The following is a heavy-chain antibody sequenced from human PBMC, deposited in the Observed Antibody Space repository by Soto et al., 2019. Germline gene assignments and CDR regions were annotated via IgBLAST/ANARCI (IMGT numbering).Heavy chain of an antibody. V-gene: IGHV4-30-2*01. D-gene: IGHD3-22*01. CDR3: ARNYYDSSGYYFNWFDP. CDR1: GGSISSGGYS. Sequence: TSETLSLTCAVSGGSISSGGYSWSWIRQPPXKGLEWIGYIYHSGSTYYNPSLKSRVTISVDRSKNQFSLKLSSVTAADTAVYYCARNYYDSSGYYFNWFDPWGQGTLVTVYS. J-gene: IGHJ5*02. CDR2: IYHSGST.